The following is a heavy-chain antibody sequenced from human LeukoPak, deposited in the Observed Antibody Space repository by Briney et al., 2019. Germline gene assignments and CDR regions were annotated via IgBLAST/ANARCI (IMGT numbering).Heavy chain of an antibody. Sequence: GGSLRLSCAASGFTFSSYAMSWVRQAPGKGLEWVSAISGSGGSTHYADSVKGRFTISRDNSKNTLYLQMNSLRAEDTAVYYCANNAERWLQSPLGYWGQGTLVTVSS. J-gene: IGHJ4*02. CDR3: ANNAERWLQSPLGY. D-gene: IGHD5-24*01. V-gene: IGHV3-23*01. CDR1: GFTFSSYA. CDR2: ISGSGGST.